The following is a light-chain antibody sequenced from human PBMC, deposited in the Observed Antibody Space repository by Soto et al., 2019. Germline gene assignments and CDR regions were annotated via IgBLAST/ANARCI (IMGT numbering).Light chain of an antibody. CDR3: QQSYSTPWT. J-gene: IGKJ1*01. CDR2: AAS. CDR1: QSISSY. V-gene: IGKV1-39*01. Sequence: DIQMTQSPSSLSASVGDRVTITCRASQSISSYLNWYQQKPGKAPKLLIYAASSLQSGDTSRFSGSGSGTDFNLTISSLQPEDFATYYCQQSYSTPWTFGQGTKVEIK.